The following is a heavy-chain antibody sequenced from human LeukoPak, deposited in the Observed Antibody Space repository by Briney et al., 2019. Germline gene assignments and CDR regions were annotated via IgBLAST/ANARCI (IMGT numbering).Heavy chain of an antibody. CDR3: ARDGCSSTSCYRYFDY. V-gene: IGHV3-21*01. D-gene: IGHD2-2*02. Sequence: GGSLRLSCAASGFTFSSYSMNWVRQAPGKGLEWVSSISSSSSYIYYADSVKGRFTISRGNAKNSLYLQMNSLRAEDTAVYYCARDGCSSTSCYRYFDYWGQGTLVTVSS. CDR2: ISSSSSYI. J-gene: IGHJ4*02. CDR1: GFTFSSYS.